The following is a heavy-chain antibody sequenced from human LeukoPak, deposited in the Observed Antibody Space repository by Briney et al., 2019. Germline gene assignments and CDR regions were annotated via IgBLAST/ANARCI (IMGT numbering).Heavy chain of an antibody. D-gene: IGHD3-10*01. CDR2: ISYDGSNT. Sequence: GGSLRLSCAASGFTFSSYWMHWVRQAPGKGLDWVAFISYDGSNTYYVDSVKGRSTISRDNSKNTLYLQMNSLRTEDTAVYYCAKGYGSGSYSTDYWGQGTLVTVSS. CDR3: AKGYGSGSYSTDY. V-gene: IGHV3-30*18. J-gene: IGHJ4*02. CDR1: GFTFSSYW.